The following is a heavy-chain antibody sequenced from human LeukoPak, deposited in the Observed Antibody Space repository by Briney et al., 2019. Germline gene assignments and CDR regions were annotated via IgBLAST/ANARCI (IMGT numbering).Heavy chain of an antibody. J-gene: IGHJ5*02. V-gene: IGHV4-4*07. CDR1: GDSISSFF. CDR3: ARGGQWFDP. Sequence: SETLSLTCTVFGDSISSFFWTRIRQPAGKGLERIGRIYTSETTNYNPSLKSRVTMSVDTSKNEIYLRLSSVTAADTAVYHCARGGQWFDPWGQGTLVTVSS. CDR2: IYTSETT.